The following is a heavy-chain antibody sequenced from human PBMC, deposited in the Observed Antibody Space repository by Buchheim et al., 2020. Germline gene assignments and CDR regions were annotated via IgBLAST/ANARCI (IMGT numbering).Heavy chain of an antibody. D-gene: IGHD4-11*01. CDR2: ISGTGGST. CDR1: GFTFSDCA. V-gene: IGHV3-23*01. CDR3: AKGSSNYREYEPFH. Sequence: EVQLLESGGGLVQPGGSLRLSCAASGFTFSDCAMTWVRQAPGQGLDWVSTISGTGGSTFYAESVRGRFTISRDNSKGTLFLQVNSLRVGDTAVYFCAKGSSNYREYEPFHWGQGTL. J-gene: IGHJ4*02.